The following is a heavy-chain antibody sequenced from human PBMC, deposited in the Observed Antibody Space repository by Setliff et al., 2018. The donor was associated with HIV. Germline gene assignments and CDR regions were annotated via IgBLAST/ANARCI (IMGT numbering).Heavy chain of an antibody. J-gene: IGHJ4*02. D-gene: IGHD6-13*01. Sequence: SETLSLTCTVSGGSISSGGYFWSWIRQHPGKGLEWIGYISYSGSSYYNPSLKSRVTLSVDTSKNQFSLKLSSVTAADTAVYYCAVTGYSSSWYLRSFDYWGQGTLVTVSS. V-gene: IGHV4-31*03. CDR2: ISYSGSS. CDR3: AVTGYSSSWYLRSFDY. CDR1: GGSISSGGYF.